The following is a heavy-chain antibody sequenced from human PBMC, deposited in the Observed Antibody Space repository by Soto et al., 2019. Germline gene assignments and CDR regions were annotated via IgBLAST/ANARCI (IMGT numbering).Heavy chain of an antibody. CDR2: ISGYSGNT. D-gene: IGHD4-17*01. Sequence: ASVKVSCKTSGYTFSSYGISWVRQAPGQGLEWMGWISGYSGNTNYAQKLQGRVTMTTDTSTSTAYLELRSLRSDDTAVYYCARDRRPSTVTPPTTWGQGTLVTVSS. J-gene: IGHJ4*02. V-gene: IGHV1-18*01. CDR3: ARDRRPSTVTPPTT. CDR1: GYTFSSYG.